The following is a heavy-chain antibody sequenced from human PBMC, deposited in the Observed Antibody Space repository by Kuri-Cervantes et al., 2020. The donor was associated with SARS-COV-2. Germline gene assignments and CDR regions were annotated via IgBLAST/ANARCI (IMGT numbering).Heavy chain of an antibody. CDR1: GYTFTSYD. D-gene: IGHD5-18*01. V-gene: IGHV1-8*01. CDR2: MNPNSGNT. CDR3: ATDLRGYSYGYGG. J-gene: IGHJ4*02. Sequence: ASVKVSCKASGYTFTSYDINWVRQATGQGLEWMGWMNPNSGNTGYAQKFQGRVTMTEDTSTDTAYMELSSLRSEDTAVYYCATDLRGYSYGYGGWGQGTLVTVSS.